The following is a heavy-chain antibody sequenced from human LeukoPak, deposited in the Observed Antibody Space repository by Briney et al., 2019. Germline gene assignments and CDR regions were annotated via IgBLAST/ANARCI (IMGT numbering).Heavy chain of an antibody. Sequence: RGSLRLSCAASGFTFSSYGMHWVRQAPGKGLEWVAVISYDGSNKYYADSVKGRFTISRDNSKNTLYLQMNSLRAEDTAVYYCAKTRPLDSSSWSHGDYWGQGTLVTVSS. CDR1: GFTFSSYG. J-gene: IGHJ4*02. V-gene: IGHV3-30*18. CDR3: AKTRPLDSSSWSHGDY. CDR2: ISYDGSNK. D-gene: IGHD6-13*01.